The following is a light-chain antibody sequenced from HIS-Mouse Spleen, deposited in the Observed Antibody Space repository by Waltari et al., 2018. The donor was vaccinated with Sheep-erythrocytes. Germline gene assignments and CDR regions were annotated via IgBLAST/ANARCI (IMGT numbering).Light chain of an antibody. CDR1: SSDVGSYNL. J-gene: IGLJ3*02. Sequence: QSALTQPASVSGSPGQSITISCTGTSSDVGSYNLVSWYQQHPGKAPKLMIYEGSKRASVVSNRFSGSKSGNTASLTSSGLQAEDEADYYCCSYAGSSTPWVFGGGTKLTVL. CDR2: EGS. CDR3: CSYAGSSTPWV. V-gene: IGLV2-23*01.